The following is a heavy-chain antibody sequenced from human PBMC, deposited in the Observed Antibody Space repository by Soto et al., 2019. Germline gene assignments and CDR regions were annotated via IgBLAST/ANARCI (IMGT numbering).Heavy chain of an antibody. V-gene: IGHV4-39*01. Sequence: QLQLQESGPGLVKPSETLSLTCTVSGGSISSSSYYWGWIRQPPGKGLDGIGSIYYSGSTYYNPSLKSRVPLSVDTSKNPFSLELRSVTAADTAVYYCARRILNTGLSHYYYYGMDVWGQGTTVTVSS. CDR2: IYYSGST. J-gene: IGHJ6*02. CDR1: GGSISSSSYY. D-gene: IGHD3-16*02. CDR3: ARRILNTGLSHYYYYGMDV.